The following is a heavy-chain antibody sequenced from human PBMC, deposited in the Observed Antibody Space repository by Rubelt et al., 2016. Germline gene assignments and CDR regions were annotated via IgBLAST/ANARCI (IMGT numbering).Heavy chain of an antibody. CDR3: ARRNGYSSGWYSIRGAFDI. V-gene: IGHV4-34*01. CDR2: INPSGRT. CDR1: GGSFSGYY. J-gene: IGHJ3*02. D-gene: IGHD6-19*01. Sequence: QVQLQQWGAGLLKPSETLSLTCAVYGGSFSGYYWSWIRQPPGKGLEWIGEINPSGRTNYNPSLKSRVTISVDTSRNQFSRKLSSVTAADTAVYYCARRNGYSSGWYSIRGAFDIWGQGTMVTVSS.